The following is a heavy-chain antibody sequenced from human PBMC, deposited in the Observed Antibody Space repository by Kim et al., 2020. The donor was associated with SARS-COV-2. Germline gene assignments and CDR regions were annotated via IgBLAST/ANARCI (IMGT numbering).Heavy chain of an antibody. J-gene: IGHJ4*02. CDR3: ARGRRGTIFVVVIIRTYYFDN. D-gene: IGHD3-3*01. Sequence: SETLSLTCAVYGGSFSGYYWSWIRQPPGKGLEWIGEINLSGSTNYNPSLKNRVTISVDTSTNQFSLKLSSVTAADTAVYYCARGRRGTIFVVVIIRTYYFDNWGQGTLVTVSS. CDR2: INLSGST. CDR1: GGSFSGYY. V-gene: IGHV4-34*01.